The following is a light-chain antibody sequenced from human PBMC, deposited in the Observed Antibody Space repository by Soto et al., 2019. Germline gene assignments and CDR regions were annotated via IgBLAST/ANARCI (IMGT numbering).Light chain of an antibody. CDR2: DVS. J-gene: IGLJ1*01. V-gene: IGLV2-14*01. CDR1: SRDVGGYNS. CDR3: SSYTTGGSYV. Sequence: QSALTQPASVSGSPGLSIAISCTGTSRDVGGYNSVSWYQQQPGKVPKLMIYDVSQRPSGVSNRCSGSKSGNTASLTISGLQDEDEGDYYCSSYTTGGSYVFGTGTKLTVL.